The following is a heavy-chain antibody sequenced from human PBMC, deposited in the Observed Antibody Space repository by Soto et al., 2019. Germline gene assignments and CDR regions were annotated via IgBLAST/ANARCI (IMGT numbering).Heavy chain of an antibody. V-gene: IGHV3-21*04. Sequence: PGGSLRLSCAASGFTFSSYSMNWVRQAPGKGLEWVSSISSSSSYIYYADSVKGRFTISRDNAKNSLYLQMNSLRGEDTALYYCARSRGYSYPTGFEYWGQGTPVTVSS. CDR3: ARSRGYSYPTGFEY. J-gene: IGHJ4*02. D-gene: IGHD5-18*01. CDR2: ISSSSSYI. CDR1: GFTFSSYS.